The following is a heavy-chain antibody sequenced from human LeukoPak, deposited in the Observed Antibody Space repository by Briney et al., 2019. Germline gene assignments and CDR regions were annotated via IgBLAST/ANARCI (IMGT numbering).Heavy chain of an antibody. CDR3: ASFGAFDV. J-gene: IGHJ3*01. D-gene: IGHD2/OR15-2a*01. Sequence: SQTLSLTCTVPGGSVKSGDHYWTWIRQHPGKGLEWIGYTYYSGNTYYNPSLKSRVTISVDTSKNQFSLTLNSVSAADTAVYYCASFGAFDVWGQGTMVTVSS. CDR1: GGSVKSGDHY. V-gene: IGHV4-31*03. CDR2: TYYSGNT.